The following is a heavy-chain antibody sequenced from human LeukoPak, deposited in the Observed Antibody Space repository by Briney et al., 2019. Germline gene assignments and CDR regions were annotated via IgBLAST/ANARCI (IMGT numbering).Heavy chain of an antibody. Sequence: PGGSLRLSCAASGFTFSDYYMSWIRQAPGKGLEWVSYISSSGSTIYYADSVKGRFTISRDNAKNSLYLQMNSLRAEDTAVYYCARVSHYYDSSGYYAADYFDYWGQGTLVTVSS. CDR1: GFTFSDYY. CDR2: ISSSGSTI. D-gene: IGHD3-22*01. J-gene: IGHJ4*02. V-gene: IGHV3-11*01. CDR3: ARVSHYYDSSGYYAADYFDY.